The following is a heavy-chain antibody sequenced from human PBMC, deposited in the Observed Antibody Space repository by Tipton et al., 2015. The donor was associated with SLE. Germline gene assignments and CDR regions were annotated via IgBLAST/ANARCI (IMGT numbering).Heavy chain of an antibody. CDR2: INHSGST. J-gene: IGHJ6*02. D-gene: IGHD3-10*01. CDR3: ARYLFGYYYYGMDV. CDR1: GGSFNAYS. V-gene: IGHV4-34*01. Sequence: TLSLTCAVYGGSFNAYSWSWIRQPPGKGLEWIGEINHSGSTNYNPSLKSRVTISVDTSKNQFSLKLSSVTAADTAVYYCARYLFGYYYYGMDVWGQGTTVTVSS.